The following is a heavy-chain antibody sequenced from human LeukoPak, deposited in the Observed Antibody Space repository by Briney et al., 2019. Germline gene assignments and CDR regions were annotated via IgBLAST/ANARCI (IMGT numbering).Heavy chain of an antibody. J-gene: IGHJ4*02. Sequence: GESLKISCKGSGYRFTSYWIGWVRQMPGKGLEWMGIIYPGDSDTRYSPSFQGQVTISADKSISTAYRQWSSLKASDTAMYYCGRGGYYSGGIFYYYFDYWGQGTLVTVSS. V-gene: IGHV5-51*01. CDR3: GRGGYYSGGIFYYYFDY. CDR1: GYRFTSYW. D-gene: IGHD2-15*01. CDR2: IYPGDSDT.